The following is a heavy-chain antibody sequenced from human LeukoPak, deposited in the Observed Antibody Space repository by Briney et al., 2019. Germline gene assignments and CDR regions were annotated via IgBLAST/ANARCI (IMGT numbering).Heavy chain of an antibody. Sequence: GGSLRLSCAASGFTFSSYSMNWVRQAPGKGLECVSSISSSSSYIYHADSVKGRFTISRDNAKNSLYLQMNSLRAEDTAVYYCARGDYDFWSGYYSYWGQGTLVTVSS. D-gene: IGHD3-3*01. CDR3: ARGDYDFWSGYYSY. J-gene: IGHJ4*02. V-gene: IGHV3-21*01. CDR1: GFTFSSYS. CDR2: ISSSSSYI.